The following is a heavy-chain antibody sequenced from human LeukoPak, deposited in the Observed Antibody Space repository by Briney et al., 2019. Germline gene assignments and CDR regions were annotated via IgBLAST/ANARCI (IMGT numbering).Heavy chain of an antibody. CDR2: IGTAGDT. D-gene: IGHD6-13*01. CDR3: ASSPAYSSSWYAIDN. V-gene: IGHV3-13*01. CDR1: GFTFSNYD. J-gene: IGHJ4*02. Sequence: GWSLRLSCAASGFTFSNYDMHWVRQAAGKGLEWVSGIGTAGDTYYPGSVKGRFTISRENAKNSSYLHMNSLSAGDTAVYYCASSPAYSSSWYAIDNWGQGTLVTVSS.